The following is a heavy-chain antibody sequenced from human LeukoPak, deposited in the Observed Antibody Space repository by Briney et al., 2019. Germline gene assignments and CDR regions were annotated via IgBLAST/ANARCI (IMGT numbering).Heavy chain of an antibody. V-gene: IGHV4-59*01. J-gene: IGHJ6*03. CDR2: IYYSGST. CDR3: ARGIWYYDSSGSVYYYYYYMDV. Sequence: SETLSLTCTVSGGSISSYYWSWIRQPPGKGLEWIGYIYYSGSTNYNPSLKSRVTISVDTSKNQFSLKLSSVTAADTAVYYCARGIWYYDSSGSVYYYYYYMDVWGKGTTVTISS. CDR1: GGSISSYY. D-gene: IGHD3-22*01.